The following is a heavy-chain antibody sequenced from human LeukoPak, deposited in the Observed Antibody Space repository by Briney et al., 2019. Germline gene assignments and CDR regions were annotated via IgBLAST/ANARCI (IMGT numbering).Heavy chain of an antibody. V-gene: IGHV1-46*01. CDR3: ARGTTMILY. D-gene: IGHD3-22*01. CDR1: XXXXTSYY. CDR2: INPSGGST. Sequence: WASVKVSCKASXXXXTSYYMHWVRXAPXXXXEWMGIINPSGGSTSYAQKFQGRVTMTRDTSTSTVYMELSSLRSEDTAVYYCARGTTMILYWGQGTLVTVSS. J-gene: IGHJ4*02.